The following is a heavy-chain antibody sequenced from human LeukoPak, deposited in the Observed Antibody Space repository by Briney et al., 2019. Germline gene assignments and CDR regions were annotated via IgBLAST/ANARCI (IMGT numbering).Heavy chain of an antibody. J-gene: IGHJ5*02. CDR2: IIPIFGTA. CDR1: GGTCSSYA. D-gene: IGHD6-6*01. CDR3: ARDPLAAPTSRGWFDP. Sequence: ASVKVSCKASGGTCSSYAISWVRQAPGQGLEWMGGIIPIFGTANYAQKFQGRVTITTDESTSTAYMELSSLRSEDTAVYYCARDPLAAPTSRGWFDPWGQGTLVTVSS. V-gene: IGHV1-69*05.